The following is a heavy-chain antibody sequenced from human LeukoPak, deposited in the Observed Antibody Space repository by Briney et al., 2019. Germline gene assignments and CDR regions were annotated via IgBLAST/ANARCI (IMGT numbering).Heavy chain of an antibody. CDR3: ARSITMIVVVITGHAFDI. J-gene: IGHJ3*02. V-gene: IGHV1-69*13. CDR1: GGTFSSYA. CDR2: IIPIFGTA. Sequence: SVKVSCKASGGTFSSYAISWVRQAPGQGLEWMGGIIPIFGTANYAQKFQGRVTITADESTSTAYMELSSLRSEDTAVYYCARSITMIVVVITGHAFDIWGQGTMVTVSS. D-gene: IGHD3-22*01.